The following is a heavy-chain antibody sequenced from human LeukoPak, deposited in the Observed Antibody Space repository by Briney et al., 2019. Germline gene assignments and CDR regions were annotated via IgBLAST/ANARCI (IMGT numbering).Heavy chain of an antibody. J-gene: IGHJ4*02. D-gene: IGHD4-11*01. Sequence: ASVKVSCKVSGYTLTELSMHWVRQAPGKGLEWMGGFDPEDGETIYAQKFQGRVTMTRDTSISTVYMELSRLRSDDTAVYYCARVYRAPDYWGQGTLVIVSS. CDR1: GYTLTELS. CDR3: ARVYRAPDY. V-gene: IGHV1-24*01. CDR2: FDPEDGET.